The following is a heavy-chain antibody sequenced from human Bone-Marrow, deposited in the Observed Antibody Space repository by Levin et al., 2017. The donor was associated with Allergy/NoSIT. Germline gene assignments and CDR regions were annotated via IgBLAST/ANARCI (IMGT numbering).Heavy chain of an antibody. Sequence: PGGSLRLSCAASGFTFSSYWMSWVRQAPGKGLEWVANIKQDGSEKYYVDSVKGRFTISRDNAKNSLYLQMNSLRAEDTAVYYCARERGIRFLEWLSEYYYYGMDVWGQGTTVTVSS. V-gene: IGHV3-7*01. CDR2: IKQDGSEK. CDR1: GFTFSSYW. CDR3: ARERGIRFLEWLSEYYYYGMDV. J-gene: IGHJ6*02. D-gene: IGHD3-3*01.